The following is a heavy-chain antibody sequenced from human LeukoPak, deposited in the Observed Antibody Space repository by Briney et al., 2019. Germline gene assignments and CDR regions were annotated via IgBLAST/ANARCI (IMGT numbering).Heavy chain of an antibody. J-gene: IGHJ4*02. CDR3: AKAPTIVDNRYFDY. Sequence: AGGSLRLSCAASGFTFSSYAMSWVRQAPGKGLEWVSAISGSGGSTYYADSVKGRFTISRDNSKNTLYLQMNSLRAEDTAVYYCAKAPTIVDNRYFDYWGQGTLVTVSS. CDR1: GFTFSSYA. V-gene: IGHV3-23*01. CDR2: ISGSGGST. D-gene: IGHD1-26*01.